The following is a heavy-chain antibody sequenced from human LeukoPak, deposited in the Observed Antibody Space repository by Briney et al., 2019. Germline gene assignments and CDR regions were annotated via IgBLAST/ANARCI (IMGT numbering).Heavy chain of an antibody. CDR1: GYSISSGYY. CDR2: IYYSGST. V-gene: IGHV4-61*01. CDR3: ARAVSEYCGSCYARYYYYYYMDV. Sequence: SETLSLTRTVSGYSISSGYYWSWIRQPPGKGLEWIGYIYYSGSTNYNPSLKSRVTISVDTSKNQFSLKLSSVTAADTAVYYCARAVSEYCGSCYARYYYYYYMDVWGKGTTVTISS. D-gene: IGHD2-15*01. J-gene: IGHJ6*03.